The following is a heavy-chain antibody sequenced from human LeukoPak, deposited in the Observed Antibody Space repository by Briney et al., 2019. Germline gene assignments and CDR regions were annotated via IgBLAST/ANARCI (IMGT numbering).Heavy chain of an antibody. CDR1: GASISSYY. D-gene: IGHD1-14*01. J-gene: IGHJ4*02. V-gene: IGHV4-4*07. CDR3: ARVSPGTLTTFDY. Sequence: PSETLSLACTVSGASISSYYWSWIRQPAGKGLEWIGRFYTTGSANYNPSLKSRVTMSVDTSKNHFSLKLSSVTAADTAVYYCARVSPGTLTTFDYWGQGTLVTVSS. CDR2: FYTTGSA.